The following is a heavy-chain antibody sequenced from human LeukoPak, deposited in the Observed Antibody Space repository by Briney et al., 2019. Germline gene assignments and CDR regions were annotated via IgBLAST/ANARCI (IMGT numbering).Heavy chain of an antibody. CDR2: ISRSSSYI. V-gene: IGHV3-21*04. CDR1: GFIFSSYS. J-gene: IGHJ6*03. Sequence: GGSLRLSCAASGFIFSSYSMNWVRQAPGKGLEWVSSISRSSSYIYYADSVKGRFTISRDNSQNTLFLQMNSLTAEDTAVFYCAKAHLPDYFYMDVWGKGTTVTVSS. CDR3: AKAHLPDYFYMDV.